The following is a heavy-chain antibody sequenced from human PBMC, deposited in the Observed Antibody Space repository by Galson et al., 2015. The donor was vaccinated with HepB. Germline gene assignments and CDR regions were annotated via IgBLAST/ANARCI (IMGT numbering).Heavy chain of an antibody. CDR3: ASRYCSSTSCLSGGGY. J-gene: IGHJ4*02. D-gene: IGHD2-2*01. CDR1: GFIFSSYS. V-gene: IGHV3-48*01. Sequence: SLRLSCAASGFIFSSYSMNWVRQAPGKGLEWVSYISSTSSTIYYADSVKGRFTISRDNSKNSLYLQMNSLRAEDTAVYYCASRYCSSTSCLSGGGYWGQGTLVTVSS. CDR2: ISSTSSTI.